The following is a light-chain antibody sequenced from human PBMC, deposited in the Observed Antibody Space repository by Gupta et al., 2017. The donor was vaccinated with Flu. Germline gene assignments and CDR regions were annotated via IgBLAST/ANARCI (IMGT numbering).Light chain of an antibody. CDR1: SSDVGGYNH. Sequence: SITGSCTGTSSDVGGYNHVSWYQQHPGKAPKLMIYEVSNRPSGVSNRFSGSKSGNTASLTISGLQAEDEADYYCSSYTSSSPLVFGGGTKLTVL. J-gene: IGLJ2*01. CDR3: SSYTSSSPLV. V-gene: IGLV2-14*01. CDR2: EVS.